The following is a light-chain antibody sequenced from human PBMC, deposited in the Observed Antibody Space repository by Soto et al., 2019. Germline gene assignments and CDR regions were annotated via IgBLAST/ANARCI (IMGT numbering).Light chain of an antibody. V-gene: IGKV3-11*01. CDR3: QQRSSWPLT. CDR2: DTS. Sequence: EIVLTQSPATLSLSPGERATLSCRASQPVSTFLAWYQQKPGQAPRLIIHDTSNRANGIPARFSGSGSGTDFTLTISSLEPEDFALYYCQQRSSWPLTFGGGTKVEIK. J-gene: IGKJ4*01. CDR1: QPVSTF.